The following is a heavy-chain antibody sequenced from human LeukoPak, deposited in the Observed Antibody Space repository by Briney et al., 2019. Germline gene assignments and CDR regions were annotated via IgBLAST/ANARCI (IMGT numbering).Heavy chain of an antibody. V-gene: IGHV4-59*01. D-gene: IGHD4-11*01. CDR2: IYYSGST. CDR3: ARDTVYYYGMNV. CDR1: GGSISSYY. Sequence: SETLSLTCTVYGGSISSYYCSWIRQPPGKGLEWIGYIYYSGSTNYNPSLKSRVTISVDTSKNQFSLKLSSVTAADTAVYYCARDTVYYYGMNVWGQGTTVTVSS. J-gene: IGHJ6*02.